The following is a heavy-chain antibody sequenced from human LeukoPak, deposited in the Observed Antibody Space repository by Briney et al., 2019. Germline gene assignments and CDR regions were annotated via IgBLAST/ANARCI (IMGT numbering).Heavy chain of an antibody. D-gene: IGHD6-19*01. CDR1: GGTFSSYA. J-gene: IGHJ5*02. CDR3: ARDRSGWYEEGFDP. Sequence: GASVKVSCKASGGTFSSYAISWVRQAPGQGLEWMGGIIPIFGTANYAQKFQGRVTITADESTSTAYMELSSLRSEDTAVYYCARDRSGWYEEGFDPWGQGTLVTVSS. V-gene: IGHV1-69*13. CDR2: IIPIFGTA.